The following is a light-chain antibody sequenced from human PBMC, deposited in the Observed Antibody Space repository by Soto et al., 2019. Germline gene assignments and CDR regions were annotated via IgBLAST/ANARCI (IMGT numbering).Light chain of an antibody. J-gene: IGKJ1*01. CDR1: QSVSSSY. V-gene: IGKV3-20*01. CDR2: GAS. Sequence: EIVLAQSPVTLSLSPGERDTLSCRASQSVSSSYLAWYQQKPGEAPRLLIYGASSRATGIPDRFSGSGSGTDFTLTISRLEPEDFAVYYCQQYGSSPSFGQGTKVDIK. CDR3: QQYGSSPS.